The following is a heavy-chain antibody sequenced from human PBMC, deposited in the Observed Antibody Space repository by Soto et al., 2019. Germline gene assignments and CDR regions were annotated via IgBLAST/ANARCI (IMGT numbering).Heavy chain of an antibody. CDR1: GYTFTSYG. CDR3: ARDLGALSYYYYYGMDV. J-gene: IGHJ6*02. D-gene: IGHD6-6*01. V-gene: IGHV1-18*01. Sequence: QVQLVQSGAEVKKPGASVKVSCKASGYTFTSYGISWVRQAPGQGLEWMGWISAYNGNTNYAQKLQGRVTMTTDTSTSTAYMELRSLRSDDTAVYYCARDLGALSYYYYYGMDVWGQGTTVTVSS. CDR2: ISAYNGNT.